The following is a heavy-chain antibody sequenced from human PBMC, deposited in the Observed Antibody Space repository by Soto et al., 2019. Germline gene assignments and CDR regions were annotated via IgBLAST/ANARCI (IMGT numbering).Heavy chain of an antibody. CDR2: IYYIGNT. CDR1: GGSISSHY. CDR3: ARSAGDWFDP. Sequence: SETLSLTCTVSGGSISSHYWSWIRQPPGKGLEWIGYIYYIGNTNYNPSLKSRVTISVDTSKNQFSLKLSSVTAADTAVYYCARSAGDWFDPWGQGMMVFVSS. J-gene: IGHJ5*02. D-gene: IGHD3-10*01. V-gene: IGHV4-59*11.